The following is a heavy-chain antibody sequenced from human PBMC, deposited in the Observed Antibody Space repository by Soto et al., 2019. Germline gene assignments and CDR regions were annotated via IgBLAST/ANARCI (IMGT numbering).Heavy chain of an antibody. Sequence: EVQLVESGGGLIQPGGSLRLSCAASGFSFSSHSMNWVRQAPGKGLEWVSYISSTSFSIYYADSVKGRFTISRDNAKNSLDLQMNSLRAEDTAVYCCARDQRYGDRYNCCWGDVWGKGTTVTVSS. CDR2: ISSTSFSI. D-gene: IGHD2-21*02. V-gene: IGHV3-48*01. J-gene: IGHJ6*04. CDR3: ARDQRYGDRYNCCWGDV. CDR1: GFSFSSHS.